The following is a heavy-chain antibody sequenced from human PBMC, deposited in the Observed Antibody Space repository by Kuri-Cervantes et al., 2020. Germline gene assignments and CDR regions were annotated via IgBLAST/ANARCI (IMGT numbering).Heavy chain of an antibody. V-gene: IGHV3-13*01. Sequence: GESLKISCVASGFTFSSYWMHWVRQATGKGLEWVSAIGTAGDTYYPGSVKGRFTISRDNSKNTLYLQMNSLRAEDTAVYYCARDKGNRYYYDSSGYTYYFDYWGQGTLVTVSS. CDR2: IGTAGDT. CDR3: ARDKGNRYYYDSSGYTYYFDY. J-gene: IGHJ4*02. D-gene: IGHD3-22*01. CDR1: GFTFSSYW.